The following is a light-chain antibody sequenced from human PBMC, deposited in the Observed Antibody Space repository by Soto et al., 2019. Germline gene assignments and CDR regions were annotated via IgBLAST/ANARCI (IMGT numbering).Light chain of an antibody. Sequence: EIVWTQSPGALSLSPGERATLSCRASPTVSSSYLAWYQQKPGQPPRLFVYDASNRASGPPARFSGSGSETDFTLSISSLEPEDFAVYYCQHRMNWPRTFGQGTRVEIK. CDR1: PTVSSSY. V-gene: IGKV3D-20*02. CDR2: DAS. CDR3: QHRMNWPRT. J-gene: IGKJ5*01.